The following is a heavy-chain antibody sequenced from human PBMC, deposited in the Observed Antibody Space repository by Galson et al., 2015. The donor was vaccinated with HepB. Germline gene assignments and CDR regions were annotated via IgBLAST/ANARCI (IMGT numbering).Heavy chain of an antibody. D-gene: IGHD2-2*01. CDR2: ISGSGGST. CDR1: GFTFSSYA. Sequence: SLRLSCAASGFTFSSYAMSWVRQAPGKGLEWVSAISGSGGSTFYADSVKGRFTISRDNSKNTLYLQMNSLRAEDTAVYYCAKRVVPAAPSGDAFDIWGQGTMVTVSS. CDR3: AKRVVPAAPSGDAFDI. V-gene: IGHV3-23*01. J-gene: IGHJ3*02.